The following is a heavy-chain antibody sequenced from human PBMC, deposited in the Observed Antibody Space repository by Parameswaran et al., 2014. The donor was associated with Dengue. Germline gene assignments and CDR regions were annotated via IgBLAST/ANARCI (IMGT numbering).Heavy chain of an antibody. V-gene: IGHV1-69*01. J-gene: IGHJ6*03. Sequence: WVRQAPGQGLEWMGGIIPILGTANYAQKFQGRVTITADESTSTAYMELSSLRSEDTAVYYCASRKDYYYYYMDVWGKGTTVTVSS. CDR2: IIPILGTA. CDR3: ASRKDYYYYYMDV.